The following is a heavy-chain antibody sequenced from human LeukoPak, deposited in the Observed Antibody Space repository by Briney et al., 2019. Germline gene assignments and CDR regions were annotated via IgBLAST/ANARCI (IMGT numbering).Heavy chain of an antibody. V-gene: IGHV3-11*01. CDR2: ISDNGRTK. Sequence: GGSLRLSCAASGLTFSDYHMSWIRQAPGKGLEWVSHISDNGRTKYYADSVQGRFTISRDNSKSTLCLQMNSLRAEDTAVYYCAKQLGYCSDGSCYFPYWGQGTLVTVSS. J-gene: IGHJ4*02. CDR3: AKQLGYCSDGSCYFPY. CDR1: GLTFSDYH. D-gene: IGHD2-15*01.